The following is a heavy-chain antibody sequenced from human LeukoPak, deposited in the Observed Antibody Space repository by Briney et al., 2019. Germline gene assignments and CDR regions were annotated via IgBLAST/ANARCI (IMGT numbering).Heavy chain of an antibody. CDR1: GGTFSSYA. D-gene: IGHD3-22*01. Sequence: SSVKVSCEASGGTFSSYAISWVRQAPGQGLEWMGRIIPIFGTANYAQKFQGRVTITTDESTSTAYMELSSLRSEDTAVYYCARDLDYYDSSGSQTPGYMDVWGKGTTVTVSS. CDR3: ARDLDYYDSSGSQTPGYMDV. V-gene: IGHV1-69*05. J-gene: IGHJ6*03. CDR2: IIPIFGTA.